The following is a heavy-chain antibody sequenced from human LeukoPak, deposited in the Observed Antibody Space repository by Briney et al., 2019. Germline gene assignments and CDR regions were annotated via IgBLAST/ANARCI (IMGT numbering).Heavy chain of an antibody. V-gene: IGHV4-34*01. CDR1: GGSFSGYY. D-gene: IGHD6-13*01. J-gene: IGHJ4*02. CDR2: INHSGST. CDR3: ARGRKQQLVLVGPRSYAAHDY. Sequence: TSESLSLTCAVSGGSFSGYYWTWIRQAPGKGLEWIGEINHSGSTNYNPSLKSRVTISVDTSKNQFSLKLSSVTAAGTAVYYCARGRKQQLVLVGPRSYAAHDYWGQGTLVTVSS.